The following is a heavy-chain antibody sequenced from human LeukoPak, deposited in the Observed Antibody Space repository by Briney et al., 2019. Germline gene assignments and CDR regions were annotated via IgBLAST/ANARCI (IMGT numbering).Heavy chain of an antibody. Sequence: GGSLRLSCAASGFAFSSYAMSWVRQAPRKGLEWVSAISGSGGSTYYADSVKGRFTISRDNSKNTLYLQMNSLRAEDTAVYYCAKSLWQQSATKNWFDPWGQGTLVTVSS. J-gene: IGHJ5*02. CDR3: AKSLWQQSATKNWFDP. CDR1: GFAFSSYA. V-gene: IGHV3-23*01. D-gene: IGHD6-13*01. CDR2: ISGSGGST.